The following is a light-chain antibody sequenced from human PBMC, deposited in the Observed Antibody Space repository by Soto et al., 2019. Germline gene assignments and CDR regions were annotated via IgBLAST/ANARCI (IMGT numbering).Light chain of an antibody. CDR3: QQYGSSPPYS. Sequence: EIVLTQSPGTLSLSPGERATLSCRASQSVSSSYLAWYQQKPGQAPRLLIYGASSRASGIPDRFSGSGSGTDFTLTIRRLEPEDFAVYDCQQYGSSPPYSFGHGTKLEIK. CDR1: QSVSSSY. V-gene: IGKV3-20*01. CDR2: GAS. J-gene: IGKJ2*01.